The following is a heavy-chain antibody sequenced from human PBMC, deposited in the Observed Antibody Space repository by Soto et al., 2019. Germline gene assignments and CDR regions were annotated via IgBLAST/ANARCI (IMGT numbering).Heavy chain of an antibody. Sequence: SETLSLTCAVYGGSFSGYYWSWIRQPPGKGLEWIGEINHSGSTDYNPSLKSRVTISVDTSKNQFSLKLSSVTAADTAVYYCARRPHSSGWSYYYYYMDVWGKGTTVTVSS. CDR2: INHSGST. D-gene: IGHD6-19*01. CDR1: GGSFSGYY. V-gene: IGHV4-34*01. CDR3: ARRPHSSGWSYYYYYMDV. J-gene: IGHJ6*03.